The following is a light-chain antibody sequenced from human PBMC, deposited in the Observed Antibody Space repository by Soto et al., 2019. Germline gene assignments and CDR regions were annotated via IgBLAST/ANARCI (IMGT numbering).Light chain of an antibody. CDR1: KNDIGVYDF. CDR3: KSYAGSNTYV. CDR2: EVV. V-gene: IGLV2-8*01. Sequence: QSALTQPPSAAGSPGQSVTISCTGTKNDIGVYDFVSWYQHHPGKAPRLIIYEVVQRPSGVTDRFSGSMSGNRASLTVSGLQAADEADYFCKSYAGSNTYVFGSGTKLTVL. J-gene: IGLJ1*01.